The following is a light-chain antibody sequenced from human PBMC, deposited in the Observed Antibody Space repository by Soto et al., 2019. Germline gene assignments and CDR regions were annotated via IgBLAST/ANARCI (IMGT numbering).Light chain of an antibody. J-gene: IGLJ1*01. CDR1: SSDVGGYNY. Sequence: QSVLTQPAFVSGSPGQSITISCTGTSSDVGGYNYVSWYQHPPGKAPKLMISGVSNRPSGVSNRFSGSKSGNTASLTISGLQAEEEADYYCSSYTSTSIRVFGPGTKATVL. CDR3: SSYTSTSIRV. CDR2: GVS. V-gene: IGLV2-14*01.